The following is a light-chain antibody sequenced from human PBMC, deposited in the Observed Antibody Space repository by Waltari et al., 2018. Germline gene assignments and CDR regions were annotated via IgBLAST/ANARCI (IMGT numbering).Light chain of an antibody. CDR1: QSISSF. CDR2: ATS. Sequence: DIQMTQSPSSLSASVGDRVTITCRASQSISSFLNWYQQKPVQSPKLLIYATSNLQGGDTSRFSGSGSGTDVTLTISSLQPEDFATYAGQQSYSIPFTFGPGTKVDIK. V-gene: IGKV1-39*01. CDR3: QQSYSIPFT. J-gene: IGKJ3*01.